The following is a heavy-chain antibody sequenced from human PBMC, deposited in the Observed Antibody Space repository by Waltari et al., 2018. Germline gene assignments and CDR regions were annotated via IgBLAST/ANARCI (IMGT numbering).Heavy chain of an antibody. CDR3: ARGAPIFGVPNNWFDP. CDR2: IIPSFGTA. J-gene: IGHJ5*02. V-gene: IGHV1-69*12. Sequence: QVQLVQSGAEVKKPGSSVKVSCKASGGTFSSYAISWVRQAPGQGLEWMGGIIPSFGTANYAQKFQGRVTMTADESTSTAYMELSSLRSEDTAVYYCARGAPIFGVPNNWFDPWGQGTLVTVSS. CDR1: GGTFSSYA. D-gene: IGHD3-3*01.